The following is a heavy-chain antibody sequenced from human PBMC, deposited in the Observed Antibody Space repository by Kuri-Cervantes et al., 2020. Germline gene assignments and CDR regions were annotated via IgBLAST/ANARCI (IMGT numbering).Heavy chain of an antibody. CDR3: ARGRSKDYFDY. CDR2: INHSGST. CDR1: GGSFSGYY. J-gene: IGHJ4*02. V-gene: IGHV4-34*01. Sequence: ESLKISCAVYGGSFSGYYWSWIRQPPGKGLEWIGEINHSGSTNYNPSLKSRVTISVDTSKNQFSLKLSSVTAADTAVYYCARGRSKDYFDYWGQGTLVTVSS.